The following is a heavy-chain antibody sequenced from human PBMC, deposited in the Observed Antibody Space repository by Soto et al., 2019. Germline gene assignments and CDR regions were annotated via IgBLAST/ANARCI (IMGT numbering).Heavy chain of an antibody. CDR2: INPTGDTT. D-gene: IGHD4-4*01. CDR3: ARVHDDNSDRLRNYGIDV. V-gene: IGHV1-46*03. J-gene: IGHJ6*02. Sequence: ASVKVCCKASGYSFTYYYIHWARQAPGQGLEWMGMINPTGDTTNSAQRFQGRLTMTRDTSTSTMYMELSDLTSEDTAVYYCARVHDDNSDRLRNYGIDVWGQGTTVTVSS. CDR1: GYSFTYYY.